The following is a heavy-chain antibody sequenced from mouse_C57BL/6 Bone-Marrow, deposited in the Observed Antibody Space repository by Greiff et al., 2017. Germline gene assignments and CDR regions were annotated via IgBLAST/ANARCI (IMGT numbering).Heavy chain of an antibody. CDR2: IDPSDSET. V-gene: IGHV1-52*01. CDR1: GYTFTSYW. J-gene: IGHJ3*01. Sequence: QVQLQQPGAELVRPGSSVKLSCKASGYTFTSYWMHWVKQRPIQGLEWIGNIDPSDSETHYNQKFKDKATLTVDKSSSTAYMQLSSLTSEDSAVYYCARTGLRLGAWFAYWGQGTLVTVSA. CDR3: ARTGLRLGAWFAY. D-gene: IGHD2-2*01.